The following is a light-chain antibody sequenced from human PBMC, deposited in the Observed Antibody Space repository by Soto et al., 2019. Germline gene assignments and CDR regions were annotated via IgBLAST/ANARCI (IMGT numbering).Light chain of an antibody. Sequence: DIQMTQSPSSLSASVGDRVTITCRASQNINTYLNWYQEKPGEAPKLLISAASSLQSGVPSRFSGSASGTDFTLTISSLQPEDFASYYCQQSNQAPWTFGQGTKVEIK. CDR2: AAS. CDR1: QNINTY. V-gene: IGKV1-39*01. CDR3: QQSNQAPWT. J-gene: IGKJ1*01.